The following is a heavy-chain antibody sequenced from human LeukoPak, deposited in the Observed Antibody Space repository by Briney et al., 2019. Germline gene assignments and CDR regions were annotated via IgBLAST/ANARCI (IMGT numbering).Heavy chain of an antibody. CDR2: IWYDGSNK. J-gene: IGHJ4*02. CDR1: GLTFSSYG. V-gene: IGHV3-33*01. D-gene: IGHD3-3*01. Sequence: PGRSLRLSCAASGLTFSSYGMHWVRQAPGKGLEWVANIWYDGSNKYYADSVKGRFTISRDNSKNTLYLQMNSLKGDDTAVYYCARDYGSGMDCWGEGTQVTVSS. CDR3: ARDYGSGMDC.